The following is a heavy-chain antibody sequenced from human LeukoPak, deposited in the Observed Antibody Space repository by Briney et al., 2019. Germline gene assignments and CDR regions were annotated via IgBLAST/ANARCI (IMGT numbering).Heavy chain of an antibody. J-gene: IGHJ4*02. CDR1: GFTFSDYY. Sequence: GGSLRLSCAASGFTFSDYYMSWIRQAPGKGLEWVSNIRSSGSTIYIADSVKGRFTISRDNAKNSLYLQMNRLRAEDTAVYYCARAYYYDSSGAFDYWGQGTLVTVSS. V-gene: IGHV3-11*04. CDR2: IRSSGSTI. D-gene: IGHD3-22*01. CDR3: ARAYYYDSSGAFDY.